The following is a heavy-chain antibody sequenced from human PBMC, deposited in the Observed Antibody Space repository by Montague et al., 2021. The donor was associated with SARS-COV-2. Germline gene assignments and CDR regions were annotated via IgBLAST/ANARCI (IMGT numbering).Heavy chain of an antibody. Sequence: TLSLTCTVSGGSISSGGYYWSWIRQHPGKGLEWIGYIYYSGSTYYNPSLKSRVTISVDTPKNQFSLKLSSVTAADTAVYYCARLWGYYDSSGYPVGAFDIWGQGTVVTVSS. D-gene: IGHD3-22*01. CDR3: ARLWGYYDSSGYPVGAFDI. CDR1: GGSISSGGYY. V-gene: IGHV4-31*03. CDR2: IYYSGST. J-gene: IGHJ3*02.